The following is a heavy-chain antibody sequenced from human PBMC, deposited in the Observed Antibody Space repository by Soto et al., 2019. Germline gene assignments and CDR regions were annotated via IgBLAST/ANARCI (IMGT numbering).Heavy chain of an antibody. Sequence: ASVNVSCKASGYTFTSYYMHWVRQAPGQGLEWMGIINPSGGSTSYAQKFQGRVTMTRDTSTSTVYMELSSLRSEDTAVYYCARDLRLRAGTNNGMDVWGQGTTVTVSS. J-gene: IGHJ6*02. CDR2: INPSGGST. CDR1: GYTFTSYY. V-gene: IGHV1-46*01. CDR3: ARDLRLRAGTNNGMDV. D-gene: IGHD1-7*01.